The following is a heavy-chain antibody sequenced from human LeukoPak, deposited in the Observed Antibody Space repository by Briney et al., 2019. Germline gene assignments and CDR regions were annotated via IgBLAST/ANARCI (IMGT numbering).Heavy chain of an antibody. D-gene: IGHD6-19*01. Sequence: GGSLRLSCAASGFTFDDYAMHWVRQAPGKGLEWVSGISWNSGSIGYADSVKGRFTISRDNAKNSLYLQMNSLRAEDMALYYCAKDGGSGLDYWGQGTLVTVSS. CDR2: ISWNSGSI. CDR3: AKDGGSGLDY. CDR1: GFTFDDYA. J-gene: IGHJ4*02. V-gene: IGHV3-9*03.